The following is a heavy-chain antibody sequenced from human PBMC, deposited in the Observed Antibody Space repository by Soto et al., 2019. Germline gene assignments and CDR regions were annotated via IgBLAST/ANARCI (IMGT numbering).Heavy chain of an antibody. J-gene: IGHJ4*02. CDR1: GFTFSTYS. D-gene: IGHD3-22*01. V-gene: IGHV3-21*01. CDR3: ARDSYYYDSSGYYLYYFDY. CDR2: ITTESSFR. Sequence: GGSLRLSCVASGFTFSTYSMNWVRQAPGKGLEWVSDITTESSFRFYADSVKGRFTISRDNSKNTLYLQMNSLRAEDTAVYYCARDSYYYDSSGYYLYYFDYWGQGTLVTVSS.